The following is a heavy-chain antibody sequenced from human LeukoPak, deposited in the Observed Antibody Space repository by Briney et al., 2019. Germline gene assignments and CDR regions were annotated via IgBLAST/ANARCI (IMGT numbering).Heavy chain of an antibody. CDR1: GFTFSTYW. J-gene: IGHJ4*02. Sequence: GGSLRLSCAASGFTFSTYWMTWVRQAPGKGLEWVANIKEDGSKKYYVDSVRGLFTISRDNAKNSLYLQMNSLRVEDTAVYYCARGGGYSYGSFDYWGQGTLVTVSS. V-gene: IGHV3-7*01. CDR3: ARGGGYSYGSFDY. CDR2: IKEDGSKK. D-gene: IGHD5-18*01.